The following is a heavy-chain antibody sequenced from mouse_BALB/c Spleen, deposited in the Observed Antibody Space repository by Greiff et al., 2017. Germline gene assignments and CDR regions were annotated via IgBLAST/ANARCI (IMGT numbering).Heavy chain of an antibody. Sequence: QVQLKESGPGLVQPSQSLSITCTVSGFSLTSYGVHWVRQSPGKGLEWLGVIWSGGSTDYNAAFISRLSISKDNSKSQVFFKMNSLQANDTAIYYCARDNYYGSSHWYFDVWGAGTTVTVSS. CDR2: IWSGGST. CDR3: ARDNYYGSSHWYFDV. V-gene: IGHV2-2*02. CDR1: GFSLTSYG. D-gene: IGHD1-1*01. J-gene: IGHJ1*01.